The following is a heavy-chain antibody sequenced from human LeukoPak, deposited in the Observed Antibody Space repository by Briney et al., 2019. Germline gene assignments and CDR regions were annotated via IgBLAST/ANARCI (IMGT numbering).Heavy chain of an antibody. CDR3: AKGSSSGTVDY. CDR1: GFTFSNSA. J-gene: IGHJ4*02. Sequence: GGSLRLSCAASGFTFSNSAMSWVRQAPGKGLEWVSAISGSGGSTYYADSVKGRFTISRDNSENTLFLQMNSLRAEDTAVYYCAKGSSSGTVDYWGQGTLVAVSS. CDR2: ISGSGGST. V-gene: IGHV3-23*01. D-gene: IGHD3-22*01.